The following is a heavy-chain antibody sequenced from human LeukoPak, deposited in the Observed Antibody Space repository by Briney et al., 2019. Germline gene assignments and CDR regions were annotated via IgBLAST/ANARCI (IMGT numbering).Heavy chain of an antibody. CDR1: GVTFSSYA. Sequence: GGSLRLSCAASGVTFSSYAMSWVRQAPGKGLEWVSAISGSGGSTYYADSVKGRFTISRDNSKNTLYLQMNSLRAEDTAVYYCAKDTAWLLLRGYFDYWGQGTLVTVSS. CDR3: AKDTAWLLLRGYFDY. J-gene: IGHJ4*02. V-gene: IGHV3-23*01. D-gene: IGHD3-22*01. CDR2: ISGSGGST.